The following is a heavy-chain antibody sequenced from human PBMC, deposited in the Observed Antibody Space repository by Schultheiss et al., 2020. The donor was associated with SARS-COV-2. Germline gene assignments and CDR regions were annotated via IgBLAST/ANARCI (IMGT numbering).Heavy chain of an antibody. CDR3: ARGRSSDY. J-gene: IGHJ4*02. Sequence: SQTLSLTCAVYGGSFSGYYWSWVRQPADKGLEWIGYIYYSGSTNYNPSLKSRVTISVDTSKNQFSLKLSSVTAADTAVYYCARGRSSDYWGQGTLVTVSS. V-gene: IGHV4-59*12. CDR2: IYYSGST. CDR1: GGSFSGYY. D-gene: IGHD1-26*01.